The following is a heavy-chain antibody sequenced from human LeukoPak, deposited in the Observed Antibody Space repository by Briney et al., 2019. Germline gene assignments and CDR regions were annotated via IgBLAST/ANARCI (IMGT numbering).Heavy chain of an antibody. CDR3: ARGEPCGGDCPWPKLGGY. Sequence: PSETLSLTCAVSGGFISSGGYSWTWIRQPPGKSLEWIGYIFYTGSTYYNPSLKSRVTISVDTSKNQFSLTVNSVTAADTAVYYCARGEPCGGDCPWPKLGGYWGQGMLVIVSS. D-gene: IGHD2-21*02. J-gene: IGHJ4*02. CDR1: GGFISSGGYS. CDR2: IFYTGST. V-gene: IGHV4-30-4*07.